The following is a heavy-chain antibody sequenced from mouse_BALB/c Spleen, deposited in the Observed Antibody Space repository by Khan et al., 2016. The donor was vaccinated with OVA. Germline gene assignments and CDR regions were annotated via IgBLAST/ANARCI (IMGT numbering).Heavy chain of an antibody. CDR1: GFTFTSYG. Sequence: EVELVESGGGLVQSGGSRKLSCAASGFTFTSYGMHWIRQAPEKGLEWVAYISSDSNNIYYADTVKGRFTISRDNPKNTLFLQMTSLRSGDTAMYFWATSYFYRYYLDYWGQGTTLTVSS. V-gene: IGHV5-17*02. CDR2: ISSDSNNI. CDR3: ATSYFYRYYLDY. D-gene: IGHD1-1*01. J-gene: IGHJ2*01.